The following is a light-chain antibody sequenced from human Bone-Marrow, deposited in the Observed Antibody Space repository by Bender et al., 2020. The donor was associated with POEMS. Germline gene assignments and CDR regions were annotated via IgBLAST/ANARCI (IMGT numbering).Light chain of an antibody. CDR1: SSDVGNYNL. J-gene: IGLJ2*01. CDR3: FSYAGSSTLV. Sequence: QSALTQPASVSGSPGQSITISCTGISSDVGNYNLVSWYQQHPGKAPKVLIFDDTKRPSGVSNRFSGSKSGNTASLTISGLQAEDEADYYCFSYAGSSTLVFGGGTKLTVL. V-gene: IGLV2-23*01. CDR2: DDT.